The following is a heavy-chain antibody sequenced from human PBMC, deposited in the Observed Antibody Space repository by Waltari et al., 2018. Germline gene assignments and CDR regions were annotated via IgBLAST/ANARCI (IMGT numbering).Heavy chain of an antibody. CDR1: GDTFTDNY. J-gene: IGHJ3*01. Sequence: EVQLLQSGAEVKKPGTPAKISCKVSGDTFTDNYIHWIQQAPGTGLQWMGLLDPEDGQAVYAEKFQGRVTMTADTSIHTAYMELTSLTSEDTAFYYCAAALGGGISASRPFHFWGQGTMITVSS. CDR2: LDPEDGQA. V-gene: IGHV1-69-2*01. CDR3: AAALGGGISASRPFHF. D-gene: IGHD3-10*01.